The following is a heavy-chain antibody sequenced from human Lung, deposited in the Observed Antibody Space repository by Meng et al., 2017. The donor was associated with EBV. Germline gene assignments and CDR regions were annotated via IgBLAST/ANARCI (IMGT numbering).Heavy chain of an antibody. J-gene: IGHJ4*02. D-gene: IGHD6-6*01. CDR1: GFSLSTRGVG. CDR2: IYWDDDK. Sequence: QITLKESRPSLVKPTPPLTLTCTFSGFSLSTRGVGVGWIRQPPGKALEWLALIYWDDDKRYSPSLKSRLTITKDTSKNQVVLTMTNMDPVDAATYFCAHLIAARPFDYWGQGTLVTVSS. CDR3: AHLIAARPFDY. V-gene: IGHV2-5*02.